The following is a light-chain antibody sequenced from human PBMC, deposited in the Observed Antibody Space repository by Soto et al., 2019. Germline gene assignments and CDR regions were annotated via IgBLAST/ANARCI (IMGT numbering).Light chain of an antibody. J-gene: IGKJ4*01. CDR1: QGISSA. CDR2: DAS. Sequence: GDRVTITCRASQGISSALAWYQQKPGKAPQLLIYDASSLESGVPSRFSGSGSGTDFTLTISSLQPEDSAVYHCQQYNKWPLTFGGGTKVDIK. V-gene: IGKV1D-13*01. CDR3: QQYNKWPLT.